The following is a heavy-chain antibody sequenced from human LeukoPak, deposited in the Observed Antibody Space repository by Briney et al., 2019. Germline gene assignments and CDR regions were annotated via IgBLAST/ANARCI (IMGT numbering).Heavy chain of an antibody. V-gene: IGHV5-51*01. J-gene: IGHJ6*02. CDR3: ARQSTVTTDEHYYGMDV. CDR1: GFNFTSYW. Sequence: GESLKISCKGSGFNFTSYWIGWVRQMPGKGLEWMGIIYPGDSDTRYSPSFLGQVTFSADKSSSTAYLQWSSLKASDTAMYYCARQSTVTTDEHYYGMDVWGQGTTVTVSS. CDR2: IYPGDSDT. D-gene: IGHD4-17*01.